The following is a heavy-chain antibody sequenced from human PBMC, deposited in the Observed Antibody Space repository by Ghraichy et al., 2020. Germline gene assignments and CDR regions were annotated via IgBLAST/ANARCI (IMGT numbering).Heavy chain of an antibody. Sequence: SETLSLTCTVSGGSISSYYWSWIRQPPGKGLEWIGYVFYSGSTYYNPSLKSRVTISLDTSKNQFSLKLSSVTAADTAVYYCARSSQLWFGVINWFDPWGQGTLVTVSS. CDR1: GGSISSYY. V-gene: IGHV4-59*01. CDR2: VFYSGST. CDR3: ARSSQLWFGVINWFDP. J-gene: IGHJ5*02. D-gene: IGHD3-10*01.